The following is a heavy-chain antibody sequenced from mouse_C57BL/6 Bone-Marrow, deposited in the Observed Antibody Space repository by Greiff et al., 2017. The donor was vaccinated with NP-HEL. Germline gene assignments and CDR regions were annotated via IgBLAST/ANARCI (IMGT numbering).Heavy chain of an antibody. V-gene: IGHV7-3*01. CDR3: ARSYGSSLAWFAY. CDR1: GFTFTDYY. J-gene: IGHJ3*01. Sequence: EVQVVESGGGLVQPGGSLSLSCAASGFTFTDYYMSWVRQPPGKALEWLGFIRNKANGYTTEYSASVKGRFTISRDNSQSILYLQMNALRAEDSATYYWARSYGSSLAWFAYWGQGTLVTVSA. D-gene: IGHD1-1*01. CDR2: IRNKANGYTT.